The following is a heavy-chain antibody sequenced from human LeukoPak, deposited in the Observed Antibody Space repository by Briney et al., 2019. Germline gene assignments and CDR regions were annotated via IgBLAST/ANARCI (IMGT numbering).Heavy chain of an antibody. CDR2: IIPIFGTA. J-gene: IGHJ4*02. D-gene: IGHD7-27*01. Sequence: AASVKVSCKASGGTFSSYAISWVRQAPGQGLEWMGGIIPIFGTANYAQKFQGRVTITADESTSTAYMELSSLRSEDTAVYYCARGDNWGFDYWGQRTLVTVSP. V-gene: IGHV1-69*01. CDR1: GGTFSSYA. CDR3: ARGDNWGFDY.